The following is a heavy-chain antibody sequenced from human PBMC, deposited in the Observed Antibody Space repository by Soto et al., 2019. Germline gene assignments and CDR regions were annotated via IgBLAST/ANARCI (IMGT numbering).Heavy chain of an antibody. CDR3: AKDLYYYDSSGYFDY. CDR1: GFTFSSYG. V-gene: IGHV3-30*18. J-gene: IGHJ4*02. Sequence: QVQLVESGGGVVQPGRSLRLSCAASGFTFSSYGMHWVRQAPGKGLEWVAVISYDGSNKYYADSVKGRFTISRDNSKNTLYLQMNSLRAEDTAVYYCAKDLYYYDSSGYFDYWAREPWSPSPQ. CDR2: ISYDGSNK. D-gene: IGHD3-22*01.